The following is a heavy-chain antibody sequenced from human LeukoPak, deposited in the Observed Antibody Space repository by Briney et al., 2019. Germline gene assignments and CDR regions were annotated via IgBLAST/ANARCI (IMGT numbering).Heavy chain of an antibody. J-gene: IGHJ4*02. V-gene: IGHV7-4-1*02. CDR2: INTKTGNP. CDR1: GYTFTSYA. D-gene: IGHD3-10*01. Sequence: ASVKVSCKASGYTFTSYAMNWVRQAPGQGLEWMGWINTKTGNPKYAQAFTGRFVFSLDTSVRTAYLEIRNLKAEDIAVYFCARGTAWFGESNIDIWGQGTLVTVSS. CDR3: ARGTAWFGESNIDI.